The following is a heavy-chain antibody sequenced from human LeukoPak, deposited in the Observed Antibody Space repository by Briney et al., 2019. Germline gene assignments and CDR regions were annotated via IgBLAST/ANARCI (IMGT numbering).Heavy chain of an antibody. CDR3: ARYSMDYYDRSGYYSYPDY. Sequence: GGSLRLSCAASGFTVSSNYMTWVRQAPGKGLEWVSDIYSGGNTYYADSVKGRFTISRDNAKNSLYLQMNSLRAEDTAVYYCARYSMDYYDRSGYYSYPDYWGQGTLVTVSS. V-gene: IGHV3-66*01. CDR1: GFTVSSNY. D-gene: IGHD3-22*01. CDR2: IYSGGNT. J-gene: IGHJ4*02.